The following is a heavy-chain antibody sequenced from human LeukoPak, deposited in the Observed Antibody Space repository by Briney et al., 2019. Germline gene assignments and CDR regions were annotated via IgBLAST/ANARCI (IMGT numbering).Heavy chain of an antibody. CDR2: MNPNSGNT. J-gene: IGHJ4*02. D-gene: IGHD3-22*01. V-gene: IGHV1-8*01. CDR3: ARSRGGITMTNYFDY. Sequence: ASVKVSCMASGYTFTSYDINWVRQATGQGLEWMGWMNPNSGNTGYAQKFQGRVTMTRNPSISTAYMELSSLRSEDTAVYYCARSRGGITMTNYFDYWGQGTLVTVSS. CDR1: GYTFTSYD.